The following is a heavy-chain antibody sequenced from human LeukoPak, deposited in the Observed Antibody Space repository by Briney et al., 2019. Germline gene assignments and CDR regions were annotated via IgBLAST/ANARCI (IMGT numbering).Heavy chain of an antibody. J-gene: IGHJ4*02. CDR3: AKDSGLLYFDY. Sequence: GGSLRLSCAASGFTFSSYGMHWVRQAPGKGLEWVAVISYDGSNKYYADSVKGRFTISRDNSKNTLYLQMNRRRAEDTAVYYCAKDSGLLYFDYWGQGTLVTVS. CDR2: ISYDGSNK. CDR1: GFTFSSYG. V-gene: IGHV3-30*18. D-gene: IGHD1-26*01.